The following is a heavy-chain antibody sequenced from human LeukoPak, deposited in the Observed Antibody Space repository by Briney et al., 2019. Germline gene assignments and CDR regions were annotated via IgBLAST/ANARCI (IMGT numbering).Heavy chain of an antibody. D-gene: IGHD6-13*01. Sequence: SVNVSCTASGGSFSSFGVSWLRQAPGQGFEWMGGIIPLFRTADYAQKFQGRVTISTDESRITVYMELSSLRSEDTAKYYCARDVSGSSWYLDHWGQGTLVTVSS. J-gene: IGHJ4*02. CDR3: ARDVSGSSWYLDH. CDR1: GGSFSSFG. V-gene: IGHV1-69*05. CDR2: IIPLFRTA.